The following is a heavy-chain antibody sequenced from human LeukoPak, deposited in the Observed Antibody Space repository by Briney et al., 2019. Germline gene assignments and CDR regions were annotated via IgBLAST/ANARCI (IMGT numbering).Heavy chain of an antibody. Sequence: ASVKVSCKASGGTFSSYAISWVRQAPGQGLEWMGWMNPNSGNTGYAQKFQGRVTMTRNTSISTAYMELSSLRSEDTAVYYCARGRGSSLGDYWGQGTLVTVSS. J-gene: IGHJ4*02. D-gene: IGHD6-13*01. CDR2: MNPNSGNT. V-gene: IGHV1-8*02. CDR3: ARGRGSSLGDY. CDR1: GGTFSSYA.